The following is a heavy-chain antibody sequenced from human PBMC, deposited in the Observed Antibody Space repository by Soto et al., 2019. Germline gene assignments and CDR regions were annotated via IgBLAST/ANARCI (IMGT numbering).Heavy chain of an antibody. CDR1: GFTFSSNA. V-gene: IGHV3-23*01. CDR2: ISAGGGLT. J-gene: IGHJ4*02. D-gene: IGHD2-15*01. CDR3: AKNKRGGATPFDY. Sequence: EVQVLESGGGLVQPGGSLRLSCAASGFTFSSNAMNWVRQAPGKGLEWVAAISAGGGLTYYGDSVKGRLTVSRDNSKNTLYLQMNSLRVADTAVYYCAKNKRGGATPFDYWGPGTLAIVSS.